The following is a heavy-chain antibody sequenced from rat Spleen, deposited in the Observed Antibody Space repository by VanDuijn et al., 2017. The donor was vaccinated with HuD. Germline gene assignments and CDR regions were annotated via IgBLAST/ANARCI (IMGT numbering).Heavy chain of an antibody. CDR2: IQSGGST. Sequence: QVQLKESGPGLVQTSQTLSLTCTVSGFSLTSYHVNWVRQPPGKGLEWMGRIQSGGSTFYNSTLKSRLSISRDTSKSQVFLKMNSLQTEDTAFYYCTRDDYDGSYHSPFDYWGQGVMVTVSS. CDR3: TRDDYDGSYHSPFDY. CDR1: GFSLTSYH. V-gene: IGHV2S1*01. D-gene: IGHD1-12*03. J-gene: IGHJ2*01.